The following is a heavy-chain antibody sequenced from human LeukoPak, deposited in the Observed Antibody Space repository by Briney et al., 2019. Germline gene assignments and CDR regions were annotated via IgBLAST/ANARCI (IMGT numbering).Heavy chain of an antibody. J-gene: IGHJ3*02. V-gene: IGHV3-53*01. CDR2: IYSGGST. CDR3: AKGGAVVIQGDDAFDI. Sequence: GGSLRLSCAASGFTVSSNYMSWVRQAPGKGLEWVSVIYSGGSTYYADSVKGRFTISRDNSKNTLYLQMNSLRAEDTAVYYCAKGGAVVIQGDDAFDIWGQGTMVTVSS. CDR1: GFTVSSNY. D-gene: IGHD4-23*01.